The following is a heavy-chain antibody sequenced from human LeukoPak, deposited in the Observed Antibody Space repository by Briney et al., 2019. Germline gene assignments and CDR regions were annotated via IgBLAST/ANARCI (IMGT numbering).Heavy chain of an antibody. Sequence: ASVKVSCKGSGYTFTGYYMHWVRQAPGQGLEWMGWINPNSGGTNYAQKFQGRVTMTRDTSISTAYMELSRLRSDDTAVYYCARDYSSGWFGDAFDIWGQGTMVTVSS. CDR3: ARDYSSGWFGDAFDI. V-gene: IGHV1-2*02. D-gene: IGHD6-19*01. CDR2: INPNSGGT. J-gene: IGHJ3*02. CDR1: GYTFTGYY.